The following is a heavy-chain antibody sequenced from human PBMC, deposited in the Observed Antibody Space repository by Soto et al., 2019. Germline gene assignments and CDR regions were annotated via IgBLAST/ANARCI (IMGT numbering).Heavy chain of an antibody. V-gene: IGHV1-3*01. CDR2: INAGNGNT. CDR3: ARGYQYCGGDCYPTSEYFQH. Sequence: QVQLVQSGAEVKKPGASVKVSCKASGCTFTSYAMHWVRQAPGQRLEWMGWINAGNGNTKYSQKFQGRVTITRDTSASTAYMELSSLRSEDTAVYYCARGYQYCGGDCYPTSEYFQHWGQGTLVTVSS. J-gene: IGHJ1*01. CDR1: GCTFTSYA. D-gene: IGHD2-21*01.